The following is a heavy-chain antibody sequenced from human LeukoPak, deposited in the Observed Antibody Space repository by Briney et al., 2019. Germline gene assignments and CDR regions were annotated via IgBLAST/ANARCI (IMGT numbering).Heavy chain of an antibody. CDR1: GGSISSYY. D-gene: IGHD3-9*01. CDR3: ASGDILTGYRFDY. CDR2: IYYSGST. V-gene: IGHV4-59*01. Sequence: PSETLSLTCTVSGGSISSYYWSWIRQPPGKGLEWIGYIYYSGSTNYNPSLKSRVTISVDTSKNQFSLKLSSVTAADTAVYYCASGDILTGYRFDYWGRGTLVTVSS. J-gene: IGHJ4*02.